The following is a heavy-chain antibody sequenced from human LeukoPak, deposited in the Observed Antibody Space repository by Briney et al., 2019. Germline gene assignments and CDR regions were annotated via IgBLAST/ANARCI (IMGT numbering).Heavy chain of an antibody. Sequence: GGSLRLSCAASGFSFSAYGVHWVRQAPGKGLEWVAVIWYDGSSKDYADSVKGRFTFSRDNSKNTLYLQMSSLTVEDTAVYYCARSQSSSLIDYWGQGTLVTVSS. CDR1: GFSFSAYG. CDR2: IWYDGSSK. D-gene: IGHD6-13*01. V-gene: IGHV3-33*01. J-gene: IGHJ4*02. CDR3: ARSQSSSLIDY.